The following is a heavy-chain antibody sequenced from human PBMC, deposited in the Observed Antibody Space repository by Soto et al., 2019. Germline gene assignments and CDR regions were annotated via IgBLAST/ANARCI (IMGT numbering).Heavy chain of an antibody. J-gene: IGHJ6*02. CDR1: GGTFSSYA. CDR3: AKYSYGYYYYGMDV. V-gene: IGHV1-69*13. CDR2: IIPIFGTA. D-gene: IGHD5-18*01. Sequence: ASVKVSCKASGGTFSSYAISWVRQAPGQGLEWMGGIIPIFGTANYAQKFQGRVTITADESTSTAYMELSSLRSEDTAVYYCAKYSYGYYYYGMDVWGQGTTVTVSS.